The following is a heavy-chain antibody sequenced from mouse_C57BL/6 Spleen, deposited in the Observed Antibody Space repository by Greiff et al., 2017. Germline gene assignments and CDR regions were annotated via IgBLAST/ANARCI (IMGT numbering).Heavy chain of an antibody. V-gene: IGHV1-59*01. D-gene: IGHD2-3*01. Sequence: QVQLQQPGAELVRPGTSVKLSCKASGYTFTSYWMHWVKQRPGQGLEWIGVIDPSDSYTNYNQKFKGKATLTVDTSSSTAYMQLSSLTSEDSAVYYCARSGDGFWFAYWGQGTLVTVSA. CDR1: GYTFTSYW. J-gene: IGHJ3*01. CDR2: IDPSDSYT. CDR3: ARSGDGFWFAY.